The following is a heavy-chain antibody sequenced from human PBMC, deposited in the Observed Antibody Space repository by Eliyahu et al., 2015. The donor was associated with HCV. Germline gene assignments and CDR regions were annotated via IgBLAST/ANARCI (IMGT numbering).Heavy chain of an antibody. CDR1: GGSFGYYY. CDR3: ARRAVAGTRGNWFDP. V-gene: IGHV4-34*01. J-gene: IGHJ5*02. D-gene: IGHD6-19*01. CDR2: INHSGST. Sequence: QVQLQQWGAGLLKPSETLSLTCAVYGGSFGYYYXSWIRQPPGKGLGWIGGINHSGSTNYNPSLKSRVTISVDTSKNQFSLKLSSVTAADTAVYYCARRAVAGTRGNWFDPWGQGTLVTVSS.